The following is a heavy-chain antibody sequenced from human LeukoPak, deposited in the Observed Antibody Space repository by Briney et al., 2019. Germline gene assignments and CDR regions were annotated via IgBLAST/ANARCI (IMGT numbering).Heavy chain of an antibody. V-gene: IGHV3-23*01. CDR2: ISGSGDNT. CDR1: GFTFSLYA. D-gene: IGHD5-18*01. CDR3: AKDIAGYSYGYLDY. J-gene: IGHJ4*02. Sequence: GGSLRLSCAASGFTFSLYAMSWVRQAPGKGLEWISSISGSGDNTYYAESVKGRFTISRDNSKNTLYLQMNSLRAEDTAVYYCAKDIAGYSYGYLDYWGQGTLVTVSS.